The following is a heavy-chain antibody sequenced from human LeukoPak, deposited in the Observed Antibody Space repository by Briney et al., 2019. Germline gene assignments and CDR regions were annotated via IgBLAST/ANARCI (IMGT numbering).Heavy chain of an antibody. CDR3: ATMSSSWSAYYFDY. CDR1: GLTVSSNY. J-gene: IGHJ4*02. Sequence: GGSLRLSCAASGLTVSSNYMNWVRQAPGKGLEWVSVIYSGGSTDYADSVKGRFTISRDNSKNTVYLQMNSLRAEDTAVYYCATMSSSWSAYYFDYWGQGTLVTVSS. D-gene: IGHD6-13*01. CDR2: IYSGGST. V-gene: IGHV3-53*01.